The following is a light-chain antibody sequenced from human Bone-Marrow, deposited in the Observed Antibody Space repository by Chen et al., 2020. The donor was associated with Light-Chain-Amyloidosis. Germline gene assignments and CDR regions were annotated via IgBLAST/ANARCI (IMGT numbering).Light chain of an antibody. CDR1: QSLLYSSNNKNY. Sequence: DIVMTQSPDSLAVSLGERATINCKSSQSLLYSSNNKNYLAWYQQKPGQPPKLLISWASIRESGVPDRFRGSGSGTDFTLTISSLQAEDVAVYYCQQYYSTPRTFGQGTKVEIK. CDR3: QQYYSTPRT. J-gene: IGKJ1*01. CDR2: WAS. V-gene: IGKV4-1*01.